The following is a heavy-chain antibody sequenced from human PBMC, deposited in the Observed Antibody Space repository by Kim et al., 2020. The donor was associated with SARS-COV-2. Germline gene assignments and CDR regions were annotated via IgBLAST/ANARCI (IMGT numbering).Heavy chain of an antibody. CDR1: GFSFSSYA. CDR3: SNLPVVGYCSSTSCYVPN. J-gene: IGHJ4*02. Sequence: GGSLRLSCAASGFSFSSYAMSWVRQAPGKGLEWVSAISGSGGSTYYADSEKGRFTISRDNSKNTMYLQMNSLRAEDTAVYYCSNLPVVGYCSSTSCYVPNWRQGTLVTVPS. V-gene: IGHV3-23*01. D-gene: IGHD2-2*01. CDR2: ISGSGGST.